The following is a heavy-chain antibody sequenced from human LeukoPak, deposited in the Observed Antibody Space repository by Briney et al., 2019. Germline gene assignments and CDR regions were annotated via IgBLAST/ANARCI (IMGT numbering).Heavy chain of an antibody. CDR1: GYTFDRYS. Sequence: ASVKVSCKASGYTFDRYSISWVRQAPGQGLEWMGWISAYNGNTNYAQQLQGRVTMNTDTSTSRAYMELRRLRCDDTAVYYSARVSGVYYYDSSGYDYWGQGTLVTVSS. CDR3: ARVSGVYYYDSSGYDY. V-gene: IGHV1-18*01. J-gene: IGHJ4*01. D-gene: IGHD3-22*01. CDR2: ISAYNGNT.